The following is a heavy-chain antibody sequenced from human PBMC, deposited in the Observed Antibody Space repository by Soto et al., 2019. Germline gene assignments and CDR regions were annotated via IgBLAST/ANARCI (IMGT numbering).Heavy chain of an antibody. CDR3: AKDLVVAAEKNWFDP. CDR1: GFTFSSYG. D-gene: IGHD6-13*01. CDR2: ISYDGSNK. V-gene: IGHV3-30*18. Sequence: HPGGSLRLSCAASGFTFSSYGMHWVRQAPGKGLEWVAVISYDGSNKYYADSVKGRFTISRDNSKNTLYLQMNSLRAEDTAVYYCAKDLVVAAEKNWFDPWGQGTLVTVSS. J-gene: IGHJ5*02.